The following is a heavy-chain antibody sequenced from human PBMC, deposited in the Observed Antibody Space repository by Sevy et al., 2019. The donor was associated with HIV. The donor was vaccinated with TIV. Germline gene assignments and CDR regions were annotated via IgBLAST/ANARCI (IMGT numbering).Heavy chain of an antibody. J-gene: IGHJ4*02. CDR3: AREGAYYYDCSGYY. CDR1: GFTFSSYS. Sequence: GGSLRLSCAASGFTFSSYSMNWVRQAPGKGLEWVSYISSSSSTIYYADSVKGRFTISRDNAKNSLYLQMNSLRDVDKAVYYCAREGAYYYDCSGYYWGQGTLVTVSS. CDR2: ISSSSSTI. V-gene: IGHV3-48*02. D-gene: IGHD3-22*01.